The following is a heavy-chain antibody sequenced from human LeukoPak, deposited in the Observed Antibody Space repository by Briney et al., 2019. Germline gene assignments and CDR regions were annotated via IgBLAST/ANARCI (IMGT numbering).Heavy chain of an antibody. D-gene: IGHD6-13*01. J-gene: IGHJ5*02. CDR2: IYYSGST. CDR1: GGSVSTDNYY. CDR3: ARQQLKENWFDP. Sequence: SETLSLTCTVSGGSVSTDNYYWSWIRQPPGKGLEWIGYIYYSGSTNYNPSLKSRVTISVDTSKNQFSLKLSSVTAADTAVYYCARQQLKENWFDPWGQGTLVTVSS. V-gene: IGHV4-61*01.